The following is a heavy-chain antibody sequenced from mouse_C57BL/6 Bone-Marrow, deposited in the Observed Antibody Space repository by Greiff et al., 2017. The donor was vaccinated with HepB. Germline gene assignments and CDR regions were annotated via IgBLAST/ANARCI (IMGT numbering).Heavy chain of an antibody. CDR3: ARVGGYDAWFAY. J-gene: IGHJ3*01. CDR2: IYPSDSET. Sequence: QVHVKQPGAELVRPGSSVKLSCKASGYTFTSYWMDWVKQRPGQGLEWIGNIYPSDSETHYNQKFKDKATLTVDKSSSTAYMQLSSLTSEDSAVYYCARVGGYDAWFAYWGQGTLVTVSA. D-gene: IGHD2-2*01. V-gene: IGHV1-61*01. CDR1: GYTFTSYW.